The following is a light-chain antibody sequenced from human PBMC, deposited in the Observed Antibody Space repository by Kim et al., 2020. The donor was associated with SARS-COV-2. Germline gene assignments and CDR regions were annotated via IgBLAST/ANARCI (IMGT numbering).Light chain of an antibody. Sequence: ALGQTVRITCQGDSLRSYYASWYQKKPGQAPVLVIYGKNNRPSGIPDRFSGSSSGNTASLTITGAQAEDEADYYCNSRDSSVNHEVFGGGTQLTVL. V-gene: IGLV3-19*01. J-gene: IGLJ2*01. CDR1: SLRSYY. CDR3: NSRDSSVNHEV. CDR2: GKN.